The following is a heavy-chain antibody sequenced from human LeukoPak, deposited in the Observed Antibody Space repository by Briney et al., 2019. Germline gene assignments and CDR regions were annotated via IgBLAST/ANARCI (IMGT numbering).Heavy chain of an antibody. CDR1: GFTFSSYG. D-gene: IGHD2-2*01. CDR3: AKGPSGGPATAFYFDY. Sequence: GGSLRLSCAASGFTFSSYGMHWVRQAPGKGLEWVAFIRYDGRNKYYTDSVKGRFTISRDNSKNTLYLQMNSLRAEDTAVYYCAKGPSGGPATAFYFDYWGQGTLVTVSS. CDR2: IRYDGRNK. V-gene: IGHV3-30*02. J-gene: IGHJ4*02.